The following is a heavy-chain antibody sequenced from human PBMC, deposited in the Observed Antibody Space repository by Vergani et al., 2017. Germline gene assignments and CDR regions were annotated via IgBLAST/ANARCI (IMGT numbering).Heavy chain of an antibody. CDR3: ARHKRRLGTFDY. CDR2: ISAYNGNT. J-gene: IGHJ4*02. CDR1: GYTFTSYG. D-gene: IGHD6-19*01. Sequence: QVQLVQSGAEVKKPGASVTVSCKASGYTFTSYGISWVRQAPGQGLEWMGWISAYNGNTNYAQKLHGRVTMTTDTSTSTAYMELRSLRSDDPAVCYCARHKRRLGTFDYWGQGTLVTVSS. V-gene: IGHV1-18*01.